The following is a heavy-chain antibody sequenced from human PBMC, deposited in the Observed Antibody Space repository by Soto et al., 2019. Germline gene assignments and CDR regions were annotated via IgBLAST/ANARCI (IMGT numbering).Heavy chain of an antibody. CDR3: ARGLIMWFGELSRRGGYYYYMDV. D-gene: IGHD3-10*01. CDR2: INDSGNI. CDR1: DGSFSGYQ. V-gene: IGHV4-34*01. Sequence: QVQLQQWGAGLLKPSETLSLTCAVYDGSFSGYQWSWIRQTPGKGLEWIGGINDSGNINDNPSLKSRVTILVDSPKKQISLRLSSVTAADTAVYYCARGLIMWFGELSRRGGYYYYMDVWGKGTTVTVSS. J-gene: IGHJ6*03.